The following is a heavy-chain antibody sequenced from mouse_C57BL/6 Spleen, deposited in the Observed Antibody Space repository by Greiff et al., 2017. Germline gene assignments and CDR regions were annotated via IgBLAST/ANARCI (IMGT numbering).Heavy chain of an antibody. Sequence: QVQLQQPGAELVKPGASVQMSCKASGYTFTSYWITWVKQRPGQGLEWIGDIYPGSGSTNYNEKLNSKATLTVDTSSSTAYMHLSSLTSEDSAVYYCASITTVVPDYYAMAYWGQRTSVTVSS. CDR3: ASITTVVPDYYAMAY. CDR1: GYTFTSYW. CDR2: IYPGSGST. D-gene: IGHD1-1*01. V-gene: IGHV1-55*01. J-gene: IGHJ4*01.